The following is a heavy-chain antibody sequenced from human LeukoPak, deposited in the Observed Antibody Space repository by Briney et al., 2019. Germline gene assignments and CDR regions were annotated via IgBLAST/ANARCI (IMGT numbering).Heavy chain of an antibody. V-gene: IGHV3-73*01. D-gene: IGHD4-11*01. Sequence: GGSLRLSCAASGFTFSGSPMHWVRQASGKGLEWVGRIRTKATSYDAAYAASVKGRFTISRDNSKNTLYLQMNSLRAEDTAVYYCAKDLFYSNYIFDYWGQGTLVTVSP. CDR2: IRTKATSYDA. CDR3: AKDLFYSNYIFDY. CDR1: GFTFSGSP. J-gene: IGHJ4*02.